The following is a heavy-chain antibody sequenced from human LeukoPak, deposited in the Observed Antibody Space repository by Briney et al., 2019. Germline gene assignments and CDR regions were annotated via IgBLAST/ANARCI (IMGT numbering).Heavy chain of an antibody. D-gene: IGHD6-13*01. V-gene: IGHV1-18*01. CDR2: ISAYNGNT. Sequence: ASVKVSCKASGYTFTSYGISWVRQAPGQGLEWMGWISAYNGNTNYAQNLQGRVTMTTDTSTNTVYMELRSLSSDDTAVYYCASDHLSIASTGTRYWGQGTLVTVSS. CDR1: GYTFTSYG. J-gene: IGHJ4*02. CDR3: ASDHLSIASTGTRY.